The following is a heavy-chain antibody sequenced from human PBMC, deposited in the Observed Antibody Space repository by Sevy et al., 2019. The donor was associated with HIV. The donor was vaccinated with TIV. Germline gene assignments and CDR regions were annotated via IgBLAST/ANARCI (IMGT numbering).Heavy chain of an antibody. J-gene: IGHJ6*02. Sequence: GGSLRLSCAVSGFTFGSYGMHWVRQAPGKGLEWVAVILYDSSNKYYGDSVKGRFTISRDKSKNTLYRQMNSLRTDDTAVYYCARGLAALPGYYYGMDVWGQGTTVTVSS. CDR2: ILYDSSNK. CDR1: GFTFGSYG. CDR3: ARGLAALPGYYYGMDV. D-gene: IGHD6-6*01. V-gene: IGHV3-30*03.